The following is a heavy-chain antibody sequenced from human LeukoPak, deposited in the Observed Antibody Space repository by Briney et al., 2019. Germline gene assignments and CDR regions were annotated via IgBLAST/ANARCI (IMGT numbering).Heavy chain of an antibody. V-gene: IGHV4-59*01. CDR1: GGSISNYY. CDR2: IYYTGST. CDR3: ARDSLIAARNWYFDL. D-gene: IGHD6-6*01. Sequence: SETLSLTCTVSGGSISNYYWSWIRQPPGKGLEWIGYIYYTGSTNSNPSLKSRVTISVDTTKNQFSLKLNSVTAADTAVYYCARDSLIAARNWYFDLWGRGTLVTVSS. J-gene: IGHJ2*01.